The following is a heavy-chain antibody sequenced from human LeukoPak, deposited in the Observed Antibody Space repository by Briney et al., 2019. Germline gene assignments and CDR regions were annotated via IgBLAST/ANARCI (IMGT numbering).Heavy chain of an antibody. Sequence: SETLSLTCTVSGGSLSSYYWSWVRQPPGKGMEGIGYMYYSGSTNYNPTLPSQLTISVAPSTNQFSLKLSSVTAADTAVYYCARDRWYTTGLFDFWGERTLLTVSS. J-gene: IGHJ4*02. V-gene: IGHV4-59*01. CDR1: GGSLSSYY. CDR2: MYYSGST. CDR3: ARDRWYTTGLFDF. D-gene: IGHD2-8*01.